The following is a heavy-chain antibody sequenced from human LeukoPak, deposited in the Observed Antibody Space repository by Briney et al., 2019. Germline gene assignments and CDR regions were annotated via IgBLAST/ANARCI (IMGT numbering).Heavy chain of an antibody. Sequence: GRSLRLSCAASGFTFSSYGMHWVRQAPGKGLEWVAVISYDGSNKYYADSVKGRFTISRDNSKNTLYLQMNSLRAKDTAVYYCAKDLRGGRRLDAFDIWGQGTMVTVSS. CDR3: AKDLRGGRRLDAFDI. J-gene: IGHJ3*02. CDR1: GFTFSSYG. CDR2: ISYDGSNK. V-gene: IGHV3-30*18. D-gene: IGHD2-15*01.